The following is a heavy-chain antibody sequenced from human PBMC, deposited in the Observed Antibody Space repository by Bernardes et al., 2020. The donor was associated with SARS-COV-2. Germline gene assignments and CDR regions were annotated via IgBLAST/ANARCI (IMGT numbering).Heavy chain of an antibody. CDR3: AKARGGDSVFDY. Sequence: SLLSSCAASGFTFDDSAMHWVRQAPGPGLEWVSGISWNSGSICYADSVKGRFTISRDNAKNSLYLQMNSLRAEDTALYYCAKARGGDSVFDYWGQGTLVTVSS. D-gene: IGHD3-10*01. CDR1: GFTFDDSA. V-gene: IGHV3-9*01. CDR2: ISWNSGSI. J-gene: IGHJ4*02.